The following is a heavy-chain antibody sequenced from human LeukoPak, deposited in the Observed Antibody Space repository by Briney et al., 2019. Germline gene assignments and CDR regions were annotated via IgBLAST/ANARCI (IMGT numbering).Heavy chain of an antibody. J-gene: IGHJ4*02. V-gene: IGHV4-39*07. CDR3: ARNAKYSSGWYVDY. Sequence: SETLSLTCTVSGGSISSSSYYWGWIRQAPGKGLEWIGSIYYSGSTYYNPSLKSRVTISVDTSKNQFSLKLSSVTAADTAVYYCARNAKYSSGWYVDYWGQGTLVTVSS. CDR1: GGSISSSSYY. D-gene: IGHD6-19*01. CDR2: IYYSGST.